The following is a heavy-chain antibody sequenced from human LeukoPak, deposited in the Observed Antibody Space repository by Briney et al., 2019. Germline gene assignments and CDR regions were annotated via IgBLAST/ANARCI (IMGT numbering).Heavy chain of an antibody. V-gene: IGHV1-2*02. J-gene: IGHJ4*02. Sequence: ASVEVSCKASGYTFTDYYMHWVRQAPGQGLEWMGWINPNSGGTNYAQKFQGRVTMTRDTSISTAYMELSSLRSEDTAVYYCARVHDSDWYFDYWGQGTLVTVSS. D-gene: IGHD6-19*01. CDR1: GYTFTDYY. CDR2: INPNSGGT. CDR3: ARVHDSDWYFDY.